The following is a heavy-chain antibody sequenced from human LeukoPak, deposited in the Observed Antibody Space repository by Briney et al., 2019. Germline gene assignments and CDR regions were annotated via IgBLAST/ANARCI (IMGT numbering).Heavy chain of an antibody. J-gene: IGHJ4*02. CDR3: AKEMEYSSGWDFDY. Sequence: GGSLRLSCAASGFTFSDYYMSWIRQAPGKGLEWVSAISGSGGSTYYADSVKGRFTISRDNSKNTLYLQMNSLRAEDTAVYYCAKEMEYSSGWDFDYWGQGTLVTVSS. V-gene: IGHV3-23*01. CDR1: GFTFSDYY. D-gene: IGHD6-19*01. CDR2: ISGSGGST.